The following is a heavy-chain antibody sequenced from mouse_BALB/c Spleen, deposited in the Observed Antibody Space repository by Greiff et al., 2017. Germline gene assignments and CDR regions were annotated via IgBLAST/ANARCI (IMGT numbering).Heavy chain of an antibody. J-gene: IGHJ1*01. D-gene: IGHD2-1*01. CDR2: ISYSGST. Sequence: EVKLVESGPGLVKPSQSLSLTCTVTGYSITSDYAWNWIRQFPGNKLEWMGYISYSGSTSYNPSLKSRISITRDTSKNQFFLQLNSVTTEDTATYYCARLGGNFPYWYFDVWGAGTTVTVSS. V-gene: IGHV3-2*02. CDR1: GYSITSDYA. CDR3: ARLGGNFPYWYFDV.